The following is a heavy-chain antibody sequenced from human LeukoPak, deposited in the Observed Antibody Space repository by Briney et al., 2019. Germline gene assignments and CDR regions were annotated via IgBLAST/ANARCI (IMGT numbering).Heavy chain of an antibody. J-gene: IGHJ4*02. D-gene: IGHD1-7*01. CDR3: ARGGLELRSLDY. CDR2: IIPILGIA. V-gene: IGHV1-69*04. Sequence: SVKVSCKASGGTFSSYAISWVRQAPGQGLEWMGRIIPILGIANYAQKFQGRVTITADKSTSTAYMELSSLRSEDTAVYYCARGGLELRSLDYWGQGTLVTVSS. CDR1: GGTFSSYA.